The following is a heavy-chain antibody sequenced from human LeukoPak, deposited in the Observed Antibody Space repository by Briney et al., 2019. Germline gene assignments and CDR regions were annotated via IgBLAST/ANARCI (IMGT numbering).Heavy chain of an antibody. D-gene: IGHD6-13*01. J-gene: IGHJ3*02. CDR2: IWYDGSNK. CDR1: GFTFSSYG. V-gene: IGHV3-30*02. Sequence: PGGSLRLSCAASGFTFSSYGMHWVRQAPGKGLEWVAVIWYDGSNKYYADSVKGRFTISRDNSRNTLYLQMNSLRAEDTAVYYCEAAAGVYDAFDIWGQGTMVTVSS. CDR3: EAAAGVYDAFDI.